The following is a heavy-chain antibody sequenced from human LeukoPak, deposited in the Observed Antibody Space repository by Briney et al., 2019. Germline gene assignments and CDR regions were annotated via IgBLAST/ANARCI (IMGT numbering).Heavy chain of an antibody. CDR2: IYSGGST. J-gene: IGHJ3*02. CDR3: ASPYYYGSGSYNLGAFDI. D-gene: IGHD3-10*01. V-gene: IGHV3-66*01. Sequence: GGSLRLSCAASGFTVSSNYMSWVRQAPGKGLEWVSVIYSGGSTYYADSVKGRFTISRDNSKNTLYLQTNSLRAEDTAVYYCASPYYYGSGSYNLGAFDIWGQGTMVTVSS. CDR1: GFTVSSNY.